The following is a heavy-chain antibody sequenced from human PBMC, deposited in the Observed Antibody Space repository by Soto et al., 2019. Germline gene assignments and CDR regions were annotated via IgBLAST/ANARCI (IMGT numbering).Heavy chain of an antibody. CDR3: ARNKGDGSGSYYGY. J-gene: IGHJ4*02. CDR1: GYTFSSYG. Sequence: QVQLVQSGAEVKKPGASVKVSCKASGYTFSSYGISWVRQAPGQGLEWMGWISAYNGHTNYAQKVQGRGTMTTDTSTSEAYMELRSLRSDDTAVYYCARNKGDGSGSYYGYWGQGTLVTVSS. V-gene: IGHV1-18*01. D-gene: IGHD3-10*01. CDR2: ISAYNGHT.